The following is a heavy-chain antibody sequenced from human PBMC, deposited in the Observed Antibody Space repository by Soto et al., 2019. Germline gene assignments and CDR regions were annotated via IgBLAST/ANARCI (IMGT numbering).Heavy chain of an antibody. D-gene: IGHD5-12*01. CDR3: AKSRRETGYSGYNYYFEY. V-gene: IGHV3-30*18. CDR2: ISYDGSNK. Sequence: PGGSLRLSCSASGFTFSSYGMHWVRQAPGKGLEWVAVISYDGSNKYYADSVKGRFTISRDNSKNTLYLQMNSLRAEDTALFYCAKSRRETGYSGYNYYFEYWGQGTLVTVSS. CDR1: GFTFSSYG. J-gene: IGHJ4*02.